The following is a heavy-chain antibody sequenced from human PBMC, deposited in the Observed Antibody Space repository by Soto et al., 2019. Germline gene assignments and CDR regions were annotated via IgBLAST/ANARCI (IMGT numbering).Heavy chain of an antibody. CDR1: GFTFSSYA. V-gene: IGHV3-30*04. CDR3: ARVWLLQHFDY. J-gene: IGHJ4*02. CDR2: ISHDGSNK. Sequence: QVQLVESGGGVVQPGRSLRLSCAASGFTFSSYAMHWVRQAPGKGLEWVAVISHDGSNKYYADPVKGRFTFSRDNSKNTVYLHMNSLRTEDTAVYYCARVWLLQHFDYWGQGTLVTVSS. D-gene: IGHD2-15*01.